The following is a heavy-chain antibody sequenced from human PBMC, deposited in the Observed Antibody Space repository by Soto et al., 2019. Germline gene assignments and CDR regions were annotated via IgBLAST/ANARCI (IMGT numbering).Heavy chain of an antibody. Sequence: SETLSLTCTVSGGSISSYYWSWIRQPPGKGLEWIGYIYYSGSTNYNPSLKSRVTISVDTSKNQFSLKLSSVTAADTAVYYCARYIVVVPAATYKYNWFDPWGQGTLVTVSS. V-gene: IGHV4-59*01. CDR3: ARYIVVVPAATYKYNWFDP. D-gene: IGHD2-2*01. CDR1: GGSISSYY. J-gene: IGHJ5*02. CDR2: IYYSGST.